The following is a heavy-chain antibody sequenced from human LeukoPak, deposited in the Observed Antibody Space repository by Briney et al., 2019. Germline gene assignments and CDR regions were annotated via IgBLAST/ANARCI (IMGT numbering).Heavy chain of an antibody. CDR3: ARHLYF. CDR2: IYYSGST. J-gene: IGHJ4*02. CDR1: GASISGSSYY. D-gene: IGHD2/OR15-2a*01. V-gene: IGHV4-39*01. Sequence: SETLSLTCTVSGASISGSSYYWGWIRQPPGRGLEWIGSIYYSGSTYYNPSLQSRVTISVDTSKNQFSLKLSSVTAADTAVYYCARHLYFGGQGTLVTVSS.